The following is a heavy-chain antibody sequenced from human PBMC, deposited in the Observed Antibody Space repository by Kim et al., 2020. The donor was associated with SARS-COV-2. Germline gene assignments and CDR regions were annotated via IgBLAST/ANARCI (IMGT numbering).Heavy chain of an antibody. Sequence: GGSLRLSCAASGFTFSSYAMHWVRRAPGKGLEWVSVISHDGGEKFFADSVKGRFTISRDNSNNTMCLQMNSLSAEDTAIYYCVRFIPGTEDFDYWGQGTLVTVSS. CDR2: ISHDGGEK. J-gene: IGHJ4*02. CDR3: VRFIPGTEDFDY. D-gene: IGHD3-16*01. CDR1: GFTFSSYA. V-gene: IGHV3-30*04.